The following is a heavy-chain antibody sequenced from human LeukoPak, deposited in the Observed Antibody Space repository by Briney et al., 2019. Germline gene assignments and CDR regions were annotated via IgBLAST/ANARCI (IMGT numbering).Heavy chain of an antibody. Sequence: PGGSLRLSCAASGFTFSGYWMTWVRQTPGKGLEWVANIKHDGSETRYVDSVKGRFTISIDGAKNSLYLQMNGLRAEDTAVYYCARTRTPPMTPWDAFDIWGQGTMVTVSS. J-gene: IGHJ3*02. CDR3: ARTRTPPMTPWDAFDI. D-gene: IGHD3-22*01. V-gene: IGHV3-7*03. CDR1: GFTFSGYW. CDR2: IKHDGSET.